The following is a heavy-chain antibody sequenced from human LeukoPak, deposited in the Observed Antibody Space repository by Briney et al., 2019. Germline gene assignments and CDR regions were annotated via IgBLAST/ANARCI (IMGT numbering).Heavy chain of an antibody. Sequence: GGSLRLSCAASGFTISSSYMSWVRQAPGKDLEWVSVIYSGGSTYYAASVKGRFTISRDNSKNTLYLQMNSLRAEDTAVYYCARTTNWGYWYFDLWGRGTLVTVSS. CDR1: GFTISSSY. CDR3: ARTTNWGYWYFDL. D-gene: IGHD7-27*01. V-gene: IGHV3-53*01. J-gene: IGHJ2*01. CDR2: IYSGGST.